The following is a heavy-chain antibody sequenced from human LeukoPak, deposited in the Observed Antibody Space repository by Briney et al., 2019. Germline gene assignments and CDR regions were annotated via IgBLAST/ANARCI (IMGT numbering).Heavy chain of an antibody. CDR3: ARVPYYDFWSGYYYYFDY. CDR1: GFTFSSYW. CDR2: IKQDGSEK. J-gene: IGHJ4*02. D-gene: IGHD3-3*01. Sequence: GGSLRLSCAASGFTFSSYWMSWVRQAPGKGLEWVANIKQDGSEKYYVDSVKGRLTISRDNAKNSLYLQMNSLRAEDTAVYYCARVPYYDFWSGYYYYFDYWGQGTLVTVSS. V-gene: IGHV3-7*01.